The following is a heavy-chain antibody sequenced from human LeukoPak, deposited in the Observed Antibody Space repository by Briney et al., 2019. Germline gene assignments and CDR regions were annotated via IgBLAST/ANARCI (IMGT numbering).Heavy chain of an antibody. J-gene: IGHJ4*02. Sequence: SVKVSCKASGGTFSSYAISWVRQAPGQGVEWMGRIIPILGIANYAQKFQGRVTITADTSTSTAYMGLSSLRSEDTAVHYCARDLLVGIAAAGNKFDYWGQGTLVTVSS. CDR2: IIPILGIA. CDR1: GGTFSSYA. V-gene: IGHV1-69*04. D-gene: IGHD6-13*01. CDR3: ARDLLVGIAAAGNKFDY.